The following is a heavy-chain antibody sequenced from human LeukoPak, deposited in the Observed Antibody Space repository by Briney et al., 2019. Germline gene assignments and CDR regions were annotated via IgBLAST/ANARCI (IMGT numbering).Heavy chain of an antibody. J-gene: IGHJ4*02. V-gene: IGHV3-11*01. CDR2: ISSSGSTI. D-gene: IGHD3-22*01. Sequence: PGGSLRLSCAASGFTFSDYYMSWIRQAPGKGLEWVSYISSSGSTIYYADSVKGRFTISRDNSKNTLYLQMNSLRAEDTAVYYCAKGYYDAFFDYWGQGTLVTVSS. CDR3: AKGYYDAFFDY. CDR1: GFTFSDYY.